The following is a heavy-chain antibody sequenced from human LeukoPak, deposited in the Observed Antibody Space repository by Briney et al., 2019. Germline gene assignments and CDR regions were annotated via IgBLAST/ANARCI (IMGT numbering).Heavy chain of an antibody. D-gene: IGHD2-2*01. CDR3: ARDQVYPTDQHYYYYGMDV. Sequence: SVKVSCKASGGTFSSYAISWVRQAPGQGLEWMGGIIPIFGTANYAQKFQGRVTITADESTSTAYMELSSLRSEDTAVYYCARDQVYPTDQHYYYYGMDVWGQGTTVTVSS. V-gene: IGHV1-69*13. CDR1: GGTFSSYA. CDR2: IIPIFGTA. J-gene: IGHJ6*02.